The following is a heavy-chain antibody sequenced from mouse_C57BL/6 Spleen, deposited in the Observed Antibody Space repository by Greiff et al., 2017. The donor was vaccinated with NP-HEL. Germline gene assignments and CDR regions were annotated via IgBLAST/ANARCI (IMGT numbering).Heavy chain of an antibody. V-gene: IGHV5-4*01. Sequence: EVQGVESGGGLVKPGGSLKLSCAASGFTFSSYAMSWVRQTPEKRLEWVATISDGGSYTYYPDNVKGRFTISRDNAKNNLYLQMSHLKSEDTAMYYCARGDAPDYWGQGTTLTVSS. CDR2: ISDGGSYT. J-gene: IGHJ2*01. CDR1: GFTFSSYA. CDR3: ARGDAPDY.